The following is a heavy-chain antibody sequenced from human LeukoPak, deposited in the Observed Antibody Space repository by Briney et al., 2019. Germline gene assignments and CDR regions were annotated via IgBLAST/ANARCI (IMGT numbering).Heavy chain of an antibody. J-gene: IGHJ4*02. CDR3: ARATLQYFDWLFSLYFDY. CDR1: GFTFSSYE. D-gene: IGHD3-9*01. CDR2: ISSSGGTI. Sequence: PGGSLRLSCAASGFTFSSYEMNWVRQAPGQGLEWVSYISSSGGTIYYADSVKGRFTISRDNAKNSLYLQMNSLRAEDTAVYYCARATLQYFDWLFSLYFDYWGQGTLVTVSS. V-gene: IGHV3-48*03.